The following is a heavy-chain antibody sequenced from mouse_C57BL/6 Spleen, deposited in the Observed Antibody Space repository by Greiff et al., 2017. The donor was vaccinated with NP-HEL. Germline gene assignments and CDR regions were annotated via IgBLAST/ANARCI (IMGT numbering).Heavy chain of an antibody. CDR1: GFSLTSYG. V-gene: IGHV2-5*01. D-gene: IGHD4-1*01. CDR2: IWRGGST. J-gene: IGHJ1*03. CDR3: AKNLDWDDWYFDV. Sequence: QVQLQQSGPGLVQPSQSLSITCTVSGFSLTSYGVHWVRQSPGKGLEWLGVIWRGGSTDYNAAFMSRLSITKDNSKSQVFFKMNSLQADDTAIYYCAKNLDWDDWYFDVWGTGTTVTVSS.